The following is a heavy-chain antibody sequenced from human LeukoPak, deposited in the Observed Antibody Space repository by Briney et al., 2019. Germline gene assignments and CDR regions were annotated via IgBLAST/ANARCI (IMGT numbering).Heavy chain of an antibody. CDR1: GFTFSSYA. CDR3: AKVGRINYGSGSYYYDY. Sequence: GGSLRLSCAAFGFTFSSYAMSWVRQAPGKGLEWVSVISGSGGSTYYADSVKGRFTISRDNSKNTLYLQMNSLRAEDTAVYYCAKVGRINYGSGSYYYDYWGQGTLVTVSS. J-gene: IGHJ4*02. D-gene: IGHD3-10*01. CDR2: ISGSGGST. V-gene: IGHV3-23*01.